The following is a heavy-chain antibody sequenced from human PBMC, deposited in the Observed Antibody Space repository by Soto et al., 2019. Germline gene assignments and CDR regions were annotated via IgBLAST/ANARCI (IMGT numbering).Heavy chain of an antibody. CDR1: GYTFTGYY. V-gene: IGHV1-2*04. CDR3: ARAYCTNGVCYFQH. Sequence: ASVKVSCKASGYTFTGYYMHWVRQAPGQGLEWMGWINPNSGGTNYAQKFQGWVTMTRDTSISTAYMELSRLRSDDTALYYCARAYCTNGVCYFQHWGQGTLVTVSS. CDR2: INPNSGGT. D-gene: IGHD2-8*01. J-gene: IGHJ1*01.